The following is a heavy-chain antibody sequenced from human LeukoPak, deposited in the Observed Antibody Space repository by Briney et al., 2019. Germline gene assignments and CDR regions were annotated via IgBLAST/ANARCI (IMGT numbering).Heavy chain of an antibody. CDR3: ARKARLGYMDV. V-gene: IGHV4-39*07. Sequence: SETLSLTCTVSGGSISSSSYYWGWIRQPPGKGLEWIGSIHYSGSTYYNPSLKSRVTISVDTSKNQFSLKLSSVTAADTAVYYCARKARLGYMDVWGKGTTVTVSS. CDR2: IHYSGST. D-gene: IGHD6-6*01. CDR1: GGSISSSSYY. J-gene: IGHJ6*03.